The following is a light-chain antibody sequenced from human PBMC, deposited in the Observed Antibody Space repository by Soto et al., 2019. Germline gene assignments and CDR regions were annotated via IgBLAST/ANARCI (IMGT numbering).Light chain of an antibody. J-gene: IGLJ2*01. Sequence: QSVLTQPPSVSGAPGQRVTISCAGRSCNIGAGFDVHWYQQLPGTAPKLIIFDDSNRPSWVPDRFSGSKSGTSTYLAITGLLAEDEADYYCRSYDTGMRSTVVGGGTKLTVL. V-gene: IGLV1-40*01. CDR1: SCNIGAGFD. CDR2: DDS. CDR3: RSYDTGMRSTV.